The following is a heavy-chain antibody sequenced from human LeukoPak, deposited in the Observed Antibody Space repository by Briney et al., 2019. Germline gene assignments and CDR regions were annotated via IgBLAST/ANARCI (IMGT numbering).Heavy chain of an antibody. V-gene: IGHV3-30*02. CDR1: GFTFSSYG. CDR3: ATEYYYDSSGYLMDY. Sequence: GGSLRLSCAASGFTFSSYGMHWVRQAPGKGLEWVAFIRYDGSNKYYADSVKGRFTISRDNSKNTLYLQMNSLRAEDTAVYYRATEYYYDSSGYLMDYWGQGTLVTVSS. J-gene: IGHJ4*02. CDR2: IRYDGSNK. D-gene: IGHD3-22*01.